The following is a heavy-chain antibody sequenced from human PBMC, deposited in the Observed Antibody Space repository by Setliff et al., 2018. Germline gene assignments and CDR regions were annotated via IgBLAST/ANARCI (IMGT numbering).Heavy chain of an antibody. CDR3: ARGGRISYRPSTSWYILDY. CDR1: GGSFSGYY. J-gene: IGHJ4*02. D-gene: IGHD6-13*01. V-gene: IGHV4-34*01. CDR2: INHSGST. Sequence: PSETLSLTCAVYGGSFSGYYWSWVRQPPGKGLEWIGEINHSGSTNYNPSLKSRVTISVDTSKNQSSLKLSSVTAADTAVYYCARGGRISYRPSTSWYILDYWGQGTLVTVSS.